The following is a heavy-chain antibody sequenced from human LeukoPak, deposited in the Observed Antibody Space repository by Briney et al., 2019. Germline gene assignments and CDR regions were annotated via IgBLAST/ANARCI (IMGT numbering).Heavy chain of an antibody. V-gene: IGHV4-59*01. D-gene: IGHD3-10*01. J-gene: IGHJ5*02. Sequence: SETLSLTCTVSGGSINSYYWSWIRQPPGKGLEYIAYIYYSGSTNYNPSLRSRVTISVDTSKNQSSLTLSSVTAADTAVYYCARIGSGNYNWFDPWGQGTLVTVSS. CDR1: GGSINSYY. CDR3: ARIGSGNYNWFDP. CDR2: IYYSGST.